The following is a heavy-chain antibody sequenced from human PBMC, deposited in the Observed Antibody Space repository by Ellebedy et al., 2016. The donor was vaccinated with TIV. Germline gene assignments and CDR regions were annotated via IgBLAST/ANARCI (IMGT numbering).Heavy chain of an antibody. V-gene: IGHV3-23*01. Sequence: GGSLRLSCAASGFTFGSFAMHWVRQAPGKGLEWLSVISGDGSSAYIADSVKGRFTLTRDNSKKTLHLQMNRLRTEDTAVYYCAKGSSSGFNYDRVGFEYWGQGTLVTVSS. CDR2: ISGDGSSA. D-gene: IGHD3-22*01. CDR1: GFTFGSFA. CDR3: AKGSSSGFNYDRVGFEY. J-gene: IGHJ4*02.